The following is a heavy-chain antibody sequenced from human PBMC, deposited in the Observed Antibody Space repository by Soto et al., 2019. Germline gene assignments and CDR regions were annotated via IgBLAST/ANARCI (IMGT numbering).Heavy chain of an antibody. CDR2: FDREDGET. D-gene: IGHD1-26*01. CDR3: AHGEGIVKSIVYFDS. Sequence: VKVSCKVSGYFLTALSIHWVRQAPGKGLEWMGGFDREDGETIYAQKFQGRVTMTEDTSTDSAYMELSSLTSEDTAIYYCAHGEGIVKSIVYFDSWGQGTLVTVSS. J-gene: IGHJ4*02. CDR1: GYFLTALS. V-gene: IGHV1-24*01.